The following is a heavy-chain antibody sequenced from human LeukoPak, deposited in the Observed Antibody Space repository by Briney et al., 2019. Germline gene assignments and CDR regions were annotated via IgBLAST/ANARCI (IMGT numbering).Heavy chain of an antibody. V-gene: IGHV4-59*01. CDR2: IYYSGST. J-gene: IGHJ3*02. Sequence: SETLSLTCTVSGGSISSYYWSWIRQPPGKGLEWIGYIYYSGSTNYNPSLKSRVTISVDTSKNQFSLKLSPVTAADTAVYYCARDDSGSYSAFDIWGQGTMVTVSS. CDR3: ARDDSGSYSAFDI. CDR1: GGSISSYY. D-gene: IGHD1-26*01.